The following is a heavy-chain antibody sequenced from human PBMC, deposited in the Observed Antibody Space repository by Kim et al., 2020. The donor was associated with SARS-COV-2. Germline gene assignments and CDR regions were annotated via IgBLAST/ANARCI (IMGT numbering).Heavy chain of an antibody. CDR2: INHSGST. Sequence: SETLSLTCAVYGGSFSGYYWSWIRQPPGKGLEWIGEINHSGSTNYNPSLKSRVTISVDTSKNKFSLKLSSVPAADTAVYYCARGRYVWGSGYYGMDVWGQGTTVTVSS. V-gene: IGHV4-34*01. CDR3: ARGRYVWGSGYYGMDV. J-gene: IGHJ6*02. D-gene: IGHD3-16*01. CDR1: GGSFSGYY.